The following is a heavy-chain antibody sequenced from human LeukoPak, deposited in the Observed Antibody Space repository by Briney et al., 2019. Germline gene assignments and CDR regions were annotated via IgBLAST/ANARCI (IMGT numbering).Heavy chain of an antibody. CDR3: AREDSSGWYTAY. CDR1: GFTFSSYA. Sequence: GGSLGLSCAASGFTFSSYAMSWVRQAPGKGLEWVSAISTNGGSTYYADSVKGQFTISRDNSKSTLYLQMSSLRAEDTAVYYCAREDSSGWYTAYWGQGTLVTVSS. J-gene: IGHJ4*02. D-gene: IGHD6-19*01. V-gene: IGHV3-23*01. CDR2: ISTNGGST.